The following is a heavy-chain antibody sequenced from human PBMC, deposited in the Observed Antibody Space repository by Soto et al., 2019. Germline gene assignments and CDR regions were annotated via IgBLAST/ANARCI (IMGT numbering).Heavy chain of an antibody. D-gene: IGHD4-4*01. CDR1: GFTFSSYG. Sequence: QVQLVESGGGVVQPGRSLRLSCAASGFTFSSYGMHWVRQAPGKGLEWVAVIWYDGSNKYYADSVKGRFTISRDNSKNTLYLQMNSLRAEDTAVYYCASDYSNYDKGPHYYYGMDVWGQGTTVTVSS. V-gene: IGHV3-33*01. J-gene: IGHJ6*02. CDR2: IWYDGSNK. CDR3: ASDYSNYDKGPHYYYGMDV.